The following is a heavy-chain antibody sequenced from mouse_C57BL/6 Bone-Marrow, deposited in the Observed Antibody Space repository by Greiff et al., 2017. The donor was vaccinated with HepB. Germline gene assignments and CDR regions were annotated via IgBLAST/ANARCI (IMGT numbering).Heavy chain of an antibody. CDR1: GFTFNTYA. Sequence: EVHLVESGGGLVQPKGSLKLSCAASGFTFNTYAMHWVRQAPGKGLEWVARIRSKSSNYATYYADSVKDRFTISRDASQSMLYLQMNNLKTEDTAMYYCVRGYSNYVRYWYFDVWGTGTTVTVSS. CDR2: IRSKSSNYAT. V-gene: IGHV10-3*01. J-gene: IGHJ1*03. D-gene: IGHD2-5*01. CDR3: VRGYSNYVRYWYFDV.